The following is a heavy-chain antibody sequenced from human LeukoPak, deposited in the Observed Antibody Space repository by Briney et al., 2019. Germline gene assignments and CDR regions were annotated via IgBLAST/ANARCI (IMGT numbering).Heavy chain of an antibody. J-gene: IGHJ5*02. Sequence: ASVKVSCKASGYTFTSYGISWVRQAPGQGLEWMGGIIPIFGTANYAQKFQGRVTITADESTSTAYMELSSLRSEDTAVYYCARDRVKNDYSNYWNWFDPWGQGTLVTVSS. CDR1: GYTFTSYG. V-gene: IGHV1-69*13. CDR3: ARDRVKNDYSNYWNWFDP. CDR2: IIPIFGTA. D-gene: IGHD4-11*01.